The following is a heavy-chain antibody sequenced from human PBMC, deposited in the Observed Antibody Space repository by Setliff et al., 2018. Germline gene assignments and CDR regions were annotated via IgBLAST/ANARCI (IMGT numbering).Heavy chain of an antibody. J-gene: IGHJ3*02. V-gene: IGHV1-18*01. CDR1: GYPFTHQG. CDR3: ARGGYGGYHEALDI. Sequence: ASVKVSCKTSGYPFTHQGISWVRQAPGQGLEWMGWISAYNGDTNFIQKFHDRVTMTTDRSTSTAYMELRSLGSDDTAMYHCARGGYGGYHEALDIWGQGTMVTVSS. CDR2: ISAYNGDT. D-gene: IGHD5-12*01.